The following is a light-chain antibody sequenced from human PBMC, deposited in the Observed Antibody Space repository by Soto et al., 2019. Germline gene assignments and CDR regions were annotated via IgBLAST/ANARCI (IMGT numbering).Light chain of an antibody. Sequence: QSVLTQPPSASGTPGQRVTISCSGSRSNIGSNAVSWYQQLPGTAPKLLIYNDNQRPSGVPDRFSASKSGTSASLAISGLXXXXXXXXXXXAWDDSLNARGVFGGGTKLTVL. V-gene: IGLV1-44*01. J-gene: IGLJ3*02. CDR1: RSNIGSNA. CDR2: NDN. CDR3: XAWDDSLNARGV.